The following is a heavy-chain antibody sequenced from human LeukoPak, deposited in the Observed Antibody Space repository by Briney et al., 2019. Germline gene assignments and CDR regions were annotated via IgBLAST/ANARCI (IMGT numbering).Heavy chain of an antibody. CDR2: VHYSEPT. D-gene: IGHD1-26*01. CDR3: ARDRRRDLLHAFDI. Sequence: PSETLSLTCTVSDGSISNYFWSWIRQPPGKGLEWFAYVHYSEPTNYNPSLRSRVTISLDTSKNQFSLKLSSVTAADTAVYYCARDRRRDLLHAFDIWGQGTMITVSS. J-gene: IGHJ3*02. CDR1: DGSISNYF. V-gene: IGHV4-59*01.